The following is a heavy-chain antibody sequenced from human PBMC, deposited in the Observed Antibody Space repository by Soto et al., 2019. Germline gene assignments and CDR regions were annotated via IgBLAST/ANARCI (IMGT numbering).Heavy chain of an antibody. CDR3: ARRRDGSGSYGYYGMDV. CDR2: IYYSGST. D-gene: IGHD3-10*01. V-gene: IGHV4-59*01. J-gene: IGHJ6*02. CDR1: GGSISSYY. Sequence: SETLSLTCTVSGGSISSYYWSWIRQPPGKGLEWIGYIYYSGSTNYNPSLKSRVTISVDTSKNQFSLKLSSVTAADTAVYYCARRRDGSGSYGYYGMDVWGQGTTVTVSS.